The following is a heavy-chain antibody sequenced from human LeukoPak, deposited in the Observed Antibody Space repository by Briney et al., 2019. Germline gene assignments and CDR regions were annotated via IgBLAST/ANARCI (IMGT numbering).Heavy chain of an antibody. CDR2: ISSDGRNK. Sequence: GRSLRLSCAASGFTFITYAMHWVRQAPGKGLEWVAVISSDGRNKIYADSVKGRFTISRDNSKNTLFLQMNGLRTEDTAVYYCARDPMADFDYWGQGTLVTVSS. J-gene: IGHJ4*02. CDR1: GFTFITYA. CDR3: ARDPMADFDY. V-gene: IGHV3-30*04. D-gene: IGHD2-8*01.